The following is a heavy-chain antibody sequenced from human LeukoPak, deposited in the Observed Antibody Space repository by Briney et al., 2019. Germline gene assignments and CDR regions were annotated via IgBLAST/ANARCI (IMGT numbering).Heavy chain of an antibody. V-gene: IGHV3-48*04. CDR1: GLTFSSYS. D-gene: IGHD6-13*01. J-gene: IGHJ1*01. Sequence: GGSLRLSCAASGLTFSSYSINWVRQAPGKGLEWVSYISSGSRTIYYADSVKGRFTISRDNAKNSLYLQMNSLRAEDTAVYYCARPSRPYRSSEYFQHWGQGTLVIVSS. CDR2: ISSGSRTI. CDR3: ARPSRPYRSSEYFQH.